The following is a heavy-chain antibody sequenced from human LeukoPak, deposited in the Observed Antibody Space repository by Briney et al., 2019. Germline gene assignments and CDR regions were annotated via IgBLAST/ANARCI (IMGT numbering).Heavy chain of an antibody. V-gene: IGHV4-34*01. CDR1: GGPFSTHY. D-gene: IGHD4-23*01. Sequence: SETLSLTCAVYGGPFSTHYWSWIRQSPGKGLEWIGEINHGGSTNYNPSLKSRVTISIDTSKNQFSLKLSSVTAADTAFYYCARYLDYGGNSRVFQHWGQGTLVTVSS. CDR3: ARYLDYGGNSRVFQH. J-gene: IGHJ1*01. CDR2: INHGGST.